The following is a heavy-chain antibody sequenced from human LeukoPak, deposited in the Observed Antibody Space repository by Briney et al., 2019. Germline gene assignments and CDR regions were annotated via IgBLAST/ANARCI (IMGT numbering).Heavy chain of an antibody. V-gene: IGHV3-11*01. Sequence: PGRSLRLSCAASGFTFSDYYMSWIRQAPGKGLEWVSYISSSGSTIYYADSVKGRFTISRDNAKNSLYLQMNSLRSDDTAVYYCARGVAAAGGDYFDYWGQGTLVTVSS. CDR2: ISSSGSTI. D-gene: IGHD6-13*01. J-gene: IGHJ4*02. CDR3: ARGVAAAGGDYFDY. CDR1: GFTFSDYY.